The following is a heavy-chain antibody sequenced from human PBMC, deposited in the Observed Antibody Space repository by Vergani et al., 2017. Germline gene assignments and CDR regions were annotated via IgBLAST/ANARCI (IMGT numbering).Heavy chain of an antibody. V-gene: IGHV3-23*01. CDR2: ISGSGGST. CDR3: AEDSALPYYDFCSGYYADYYYYYMDV. J-gene: IGHJ6*03. D-gene: IGHD3-3*01. Sequence: EVQLLESGGGLVQPGGSLRLSCAASGFTFSSYAMSWVRQAPGKGLEWVSAISGSGGSTYYADSVKGRFTISRDNSKNTRYLQMNSLRAEDTAVYYWAEDSALPYYDFCSGYYADYYYYYMDVWGKGTTVTVSS. CDR1: GFTFSSYA.